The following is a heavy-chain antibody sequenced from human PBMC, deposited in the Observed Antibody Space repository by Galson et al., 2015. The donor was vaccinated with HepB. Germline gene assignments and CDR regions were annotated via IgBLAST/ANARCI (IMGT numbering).Heavy chain of an antibody. CDR1: GFTFSHYA. J-gene: IGHJ3*02. CDR3: AKLLAGWASGQAGNAFDI. V-gene: IGHV3-23*01. Sequence: SLRLSCAASGFTFSHYAMTWVRQAPGKGLEWVSGISASGGAPHDTDSVKGRVPLSRDNSKDELYLHKGSLRADDTAEYYCAKLLAGWASGQAGNAFDIWGQGTMVTVSP. D-gene: IGHD6-25*01. CDR2: ISASGGAP.